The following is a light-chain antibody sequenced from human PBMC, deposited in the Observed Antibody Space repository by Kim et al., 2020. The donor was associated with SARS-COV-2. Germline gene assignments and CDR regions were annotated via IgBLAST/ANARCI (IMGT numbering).Light chain of an antibody. V-gene: IGKV1-17*03. Sequence: SASVGDRVTITCRASQGISTYLAWFQQKPGKVPQRLIYGASSPQRGVPSRFSGSGSGTEFTLTINNLQPEDFATYYCLQHNSSPYTFGQGTKLEI. CDR2: GAS. CDR3: LQHNSSPYT. J-gene: IGKJ2*01. CDR1: QGISTY.